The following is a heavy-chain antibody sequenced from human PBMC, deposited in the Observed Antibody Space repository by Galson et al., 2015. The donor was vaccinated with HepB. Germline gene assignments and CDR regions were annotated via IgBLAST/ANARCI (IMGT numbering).Heavy chain of an antibody. CDR2: FSGIGGGT. V-gene: IGHV3-23*01. CDR3: AKDVSSSSVWYFDL. Sequence: SLRLSCAASGFTFSSYAMSWVRQAPGKGLEWASAFSGIGGGTYYADSVTGRFTISRDNSKNTLYLQMNSLRAEDTAVYYCAKDVSSSSVWYFDLWGRGTLVTVSS. D-gene: IGHD6-6*01. J-gene: IGHJ2*01. CDR1: GFTFSSYA.